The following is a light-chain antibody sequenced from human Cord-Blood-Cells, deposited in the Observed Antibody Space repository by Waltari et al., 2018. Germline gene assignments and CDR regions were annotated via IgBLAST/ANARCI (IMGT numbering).Light chain of an antibody. CDR2: DAS. CDR3: QQFNSYPLT. J-gene: IGKJ4*01. CDR1: QGISSA. V-gene: IGKV1-13*02. Sequence: AIQLTQSPSSLSASVGDRVTITFRASQGISSALAWYQQKPGKAPKLLCYDASSMESGVPSRFSGSGSGTDITRTSSSLQPEDFATDYCQQFNSYPLTFGGGTKVEIK.